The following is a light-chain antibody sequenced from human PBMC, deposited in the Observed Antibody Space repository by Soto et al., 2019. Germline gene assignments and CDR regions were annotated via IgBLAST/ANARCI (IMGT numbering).Light chain of an antibody. Sequence: QSALTQPRSVSGSPGQSVTISCSGTSSDVGGYEYVSWYQQHPGKAPTLIIYHVAQRPSGVPDRFSASKSGTTASLNISGLQAEDEAEYFCCSYAAGQTLVFGGGTKLTVL. J-gene: IGLJ2*01. CDR2: HVA. V-gene: IGLV2-11*01. CDR1: SSDVGGYEY. CDR3: CSYAAGQTLV.